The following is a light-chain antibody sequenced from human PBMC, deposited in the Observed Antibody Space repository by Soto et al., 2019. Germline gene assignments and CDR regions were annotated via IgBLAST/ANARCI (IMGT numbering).Light chain of an antibody. J-gene: IGLJ1*01. CDR3: SSYTSGNTLV. Sequence: QSVLTQPASVSGSPGQSITISCTGTTNDVGGYKYVSWYQQHPGKAPQLMIYEVSNRPSGVSNRFSGSKSGNTASLTISGLQAEDEADYYCSSYTSGNTLVFGTATKLTV. V-gene: IGLV2-14*01. CDR1: TNDVGGYKY. CDR2: EVS.